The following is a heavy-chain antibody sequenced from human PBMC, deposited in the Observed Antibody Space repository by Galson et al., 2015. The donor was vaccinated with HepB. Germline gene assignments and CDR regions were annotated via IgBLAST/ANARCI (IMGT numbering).Heavy chain of an antibody. CDR3: AHSHNNQFDP. Sequence: PALVKPTQTLTLTCTFSGFSLSTSGMCVNWIRQPPGKALEWLARIDWDDDKYYSPSLKSRLTITKDTSKKQVVLIMTNMDPVDTGTYYCAHSHNNQFDPWGQGTLVTVSS. J-gene: IGHJ5*02. V-gene: IGHV2-70*12. CDR1: GFSLSTSGMC. CDR2: IDWDDDK. D-gene: IGHD1-14*01.